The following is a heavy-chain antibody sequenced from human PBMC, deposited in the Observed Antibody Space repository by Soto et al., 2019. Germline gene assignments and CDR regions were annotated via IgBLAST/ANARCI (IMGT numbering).Heavy chain of an antibody. V-gene: IGHV3-33*01. Sequence: QVQLVESGGGVLQPGRSLRLSCAASGFMFSSYGIHWVRQAPGKGLEWVAVIWYDGSNKYYTDSVKGRFTISRDNSKNSVYLQMNSRRAEDTAVYYCARDHESSGYCPGYWGQGTLVPVSS. CDR1: GFMFSSYG. J-gene: IGHJ4*02. CDR2: IWYDGSNK. D-gene: IGHD3-22*01. CDR3: ARDHESSGYCPGY.